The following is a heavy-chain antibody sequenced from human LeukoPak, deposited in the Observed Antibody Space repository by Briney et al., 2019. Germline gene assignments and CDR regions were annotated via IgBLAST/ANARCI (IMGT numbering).Heavy chain of an antibody. D-gene: IGHD4-11*01. CDR2: INSDGSNT. CDR1: GFTFSSYW. Sequence: GGSLRLSCAASGFTFSSYWMHWVRQAPGKGLVWVSRINSDGSNTNYADSVKGRFTISRDNAKNTLYLQMNSLRAEDTAVFYCARLPKTTYFDYWGQGTLVTVSS. CDR3: ARLPKTTYFDY. J-gene: IGHJ4*02. V-gene: IGHV3-74*01.